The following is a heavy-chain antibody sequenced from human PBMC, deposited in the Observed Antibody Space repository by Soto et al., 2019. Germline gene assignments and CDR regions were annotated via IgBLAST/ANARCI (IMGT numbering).Heavy chain of an antibody. Sequence: GVSLRLSFTASGFTFSSHSMSWVRQAPGKGLEWVSAISGSGGSTYYADSVKGRFTISRDNSKNTLYLQMNSLRAEDTAVYYCAKVRGEQLVGNYYYYMDVWGKGTTVTVSS. CDR1: GFTFSSHS. CDR2: ISGSGGST. V-gene: IGHV3-23*01. D-gene: IGHD6-6*01. CDR3: AKVRGEQLVGNYYYYMDV. J-gene: IGHJ6*03.